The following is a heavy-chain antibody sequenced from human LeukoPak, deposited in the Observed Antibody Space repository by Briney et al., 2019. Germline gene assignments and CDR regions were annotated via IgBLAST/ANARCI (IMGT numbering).Heavy chain of an antibody. D-gene: IGHD2-2*02. J-gene: IGHJ6*02. Sequence: GGSLRLSCAASGFTFSSYSMNWVRQAPGKGLEWVSSISSSSSYIYYADSVKGRFTISRDNAKNSLYLQMNSLRAEDTAVYYCARVAGYCSSTSCYTPGYYYYGMDVWGQGTTVTVSS. CDR2: ISSSSSYI. CDR3: ARVAGYCSSTSCYTPGYYYYGMDV. CDR1: GFTFSSYS. V-gene: IGHV3-21*01.